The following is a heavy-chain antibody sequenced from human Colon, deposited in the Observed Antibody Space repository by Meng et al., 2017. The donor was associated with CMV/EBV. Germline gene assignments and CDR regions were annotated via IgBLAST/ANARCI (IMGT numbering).Heavy chain of an antibody. CDR1: GYTFSDYY. J-gene: IGHJ4*02. Sequence: QVQLMEAGAGVKEPRASVHDSCKPSGYTFSDYYMHWVRQAPGQGLEWMGWIRSDGSATNYAQKFRGRVTMTRDASVSTAYMELSGLTSDDTAVYFCVRSSGWSLFDYWGPGALVTVSS. V-gene: IGHV1-2*02. D-gene: IGHD6-19*01. CDR2: IRSDGSAT. CDR3: VRSSGWSLFDY.